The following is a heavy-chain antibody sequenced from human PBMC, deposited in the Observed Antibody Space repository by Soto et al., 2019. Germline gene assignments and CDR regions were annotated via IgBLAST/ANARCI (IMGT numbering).Heavy chain of an antibody. CDR2: IYPGDSDT. Sequence: GESLKISCKGSGYSFTSYWIGWVRQMPGKGLEWMGIIYPGDSDTRYSPSFQGQVTISADKSISTAYLQWSSLKASDTAMYYCARLQYSSGGGAGWFDPWGQGTLVTVSS. D-gene: IGHD6-19*01. CDR1: GYSFTSYW. J-gene: IGHJ5*02. CDR3: ARLQYSSGGGAGWFDP. V-gene: IGHV5-51*01.